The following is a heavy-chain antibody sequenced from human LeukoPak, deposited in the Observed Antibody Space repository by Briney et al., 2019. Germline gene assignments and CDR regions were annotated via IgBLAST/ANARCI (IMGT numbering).Heavy chain of an antibody. Sequence: GGSLRLSCAASGFTFSTYWITWVRQAPGKGLEWVANIKEDESEKYYVDSVKGRFNIFRDNAKNLLYLQMNSLRAEDTAVYYCARVRYYDSSAYRHFEDWGQGTLVTVSS. J-gene: IGHJ4*02. D-gene: IGHD3-22*01. V-gene: IGHV3-7*01. CDR2: IKEDESEK. CDR1: GFTFSTYW. CDR3: ARVRYYDSSAYRHFED.